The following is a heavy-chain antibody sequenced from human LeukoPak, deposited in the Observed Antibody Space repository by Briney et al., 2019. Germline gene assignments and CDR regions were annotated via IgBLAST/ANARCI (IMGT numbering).Heavy chain of an antibody. V-gene: IGHV3-23*01. CDR2: ISGSGGST. CDR3: AKSYRGYSRDPCDY. D-gene: IGHD6-13*01. Sequence: GGSLRLSCAASGFTGSNNYVSWVRQAPGKGLEWVSAISGSGGSTYYADSVKGRFTISRDNSKNTLYLQMNSLRAEDTAVYYCAKSYRGYSRDPCDYWGQETLVTVSS. J-gene: IGHJ4*02. CDR1: GFTGSNNY.